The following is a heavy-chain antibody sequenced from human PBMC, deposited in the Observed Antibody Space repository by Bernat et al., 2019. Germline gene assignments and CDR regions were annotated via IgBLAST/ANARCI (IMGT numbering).Heavy chain of an antibody. J-gene: IGHJ3*02. D-gene: IGHD3-22*01. V-gene: IGHV3-7*03. CDR3: ARGPYGSGGYGAFDM. CDR2: IKQDGSEI. CDR1: GFTFSSYW. Sequence: EVHLVESGGGLVQPGGSLRLSCTASGFTFSSYWMSWVRQTPGKGLEWVANIKQDGSEIVYVDSVKGRFTVSRDNAKNSLYLQMNSLRVEDTAVYYCARGPYGSGGYGAFDMWGQGTMVTVSS.